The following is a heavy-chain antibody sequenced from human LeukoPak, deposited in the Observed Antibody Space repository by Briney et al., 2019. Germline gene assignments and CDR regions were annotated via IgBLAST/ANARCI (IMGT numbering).Heavy chain of an antibody. J-gene: IGHJ4*02. CDR1: GASISSYY. V-gene: IGHV4-4*07. D-gene: IGHD2-8*01. CDR3: SRENGAFSPFGY. CDR2: IYTSGST. Sequence: SETLSLTCTVSGASISSYYWSWVRQPAGEGLEWIGRIYTSGSTNYKPSLESRVTVSLDKSKNQLSLNLTSVTAADTAVYYCSRENGAFSPFGYWGQGTLVTVLS.